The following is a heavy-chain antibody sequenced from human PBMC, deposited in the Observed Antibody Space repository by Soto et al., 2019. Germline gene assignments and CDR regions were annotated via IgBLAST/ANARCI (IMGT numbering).Heavy chain of an antibody. J-gene: IGHJ4*02. Sequence: QVQLVESGGGVVQPGRSLRLSCAASGFTFSSYGMHWVRQAPXKGLGWVAIISYDGSNTYYADSVKGRFTISRDNXXXXXXXXXXXXXXXXXXXXXXXXXXXXXXXXXXXXXXYFDYWGQGTLVTVSS. CDR2: ISYDGSNT. CDR3: XXXXXXXXXXXXXXXXYFDY. CDR1: GFTFSSYG. V-gene: IGHV3-30*03.